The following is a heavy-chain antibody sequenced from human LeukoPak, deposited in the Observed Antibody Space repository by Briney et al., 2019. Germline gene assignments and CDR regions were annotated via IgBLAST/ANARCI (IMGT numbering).Heavy chain of an antibody. D-gene: IGHD2-21*01. CDR2: IRYDGSNK. J-gene: IGHJ3*02. CDR1: GFIFSSYG. V-gene: IGHV3-30*02. CDR3: ARDRVVVHAFDI. Sequence: GGSLRLSCAASGFIFSSYGMHWVRQAPGKGLEWVAFIRYDGSNKYYADSVKGRFTISRDNSKNSLYLQMNSLRAEDTAVYYCARDRVVVHAFDIWGQGTMVTVSS.